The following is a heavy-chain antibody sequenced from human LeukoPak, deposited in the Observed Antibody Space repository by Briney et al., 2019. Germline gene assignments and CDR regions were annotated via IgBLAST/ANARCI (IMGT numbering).Heavy chain of an antibody. CDR3: ARAPPQAYSSGWNYYFDY. J-gene: IGHJ4*02. D-gene: IGHD6-19*01. V-gene: IGHV4-4*07. CDR1: GGSISSYY. Sequence: SETLSLTCTVSGGSISSYYWSWIRQPAGKGLEWIGRIYTSGSTNYNPSLKSRVTMSVDTSKNQFSLKLSSVTAADTAVYYCARAPPQAYSSGWNYYFDYWGQRALVTVSS. CDR2: IYTSGST.